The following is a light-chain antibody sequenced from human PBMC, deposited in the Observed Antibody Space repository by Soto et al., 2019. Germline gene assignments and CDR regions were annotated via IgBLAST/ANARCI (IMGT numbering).Light chain of an antibody. CDR3: CSYAGSSTWV. V-gene: IGLV2-23*01. Sequence: QSALTQPASVSGSPGQSITISCTGTSSDVGSYNLVSWYQQHPGKAPKLMIYECSKRPSGVSNRFSGSKSGITASLTISGLQAEDEADYYCCSYAGSSTWVFGGGTKLTVL. CDR1: SSDVGSYNL. J-gene: IGLJ3*02. CDR2: ECS.